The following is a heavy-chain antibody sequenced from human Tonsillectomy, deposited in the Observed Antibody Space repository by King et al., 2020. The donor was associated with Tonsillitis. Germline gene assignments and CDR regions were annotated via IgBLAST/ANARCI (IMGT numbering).Heavy chain of an antibody. V-gene: IGHV3-30-3*01. CDR3: ARDQSPGDSTGFLNY. Sequence: QLVQSGGGVVQPGRSLRLSCAASGFTFSSYAIHWVRQAPVKGLEWVAVISYDGSNKYYADSVKGRFTISRDNSKNTLYLRMNSLRAEDTAVYYCARDQSPGDSTGFLNYWGQGTLVTVSS. CDR2: ISYDGSNK. D-gene: IGHD3-22*01. CDR1: GFTFSSYA. J-gene: IGHJ4*02.